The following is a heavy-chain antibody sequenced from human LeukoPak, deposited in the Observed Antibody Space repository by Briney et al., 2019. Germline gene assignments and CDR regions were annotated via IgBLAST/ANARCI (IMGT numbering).Heavy chain of an antibody. V-gene: IGHV3-15*01. J-gene: IGHJ4*02. CDR1: GFTFSSAW. Sequence: GGSLRLSCAASGFTFSSAWMNWVRQAPGKGLEWVGRIKNKRSGGTTDYAAPVQGRFTISRDDSGNTLYLQMNRLRTEDTAVYYCTTGQATTSHDGYWGQGTLVIVSS. D-gene: IGHD1-1*01. CDR2: IKNKRSGGTT. CDR3: TTGQATTSHDGY.